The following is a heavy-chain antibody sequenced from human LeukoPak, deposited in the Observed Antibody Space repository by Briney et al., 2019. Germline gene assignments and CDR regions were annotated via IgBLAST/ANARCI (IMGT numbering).Heavy chain of an antibody. V-gene: IGHV3-33*01. CDR2: IWYDGGNK. D-gene: IGHD3-22*01. CDR3: ARGRGYDSGTYNYAFSDY. J-gene: IGHJ4*02. Sequence: PGGSLRLSCAASGFTFSNYDMHWVRQAPGKGLEWVAVIWYDGGNKYYADSVKGRFTISRDNSKNTLYLQMNSLRTEDTAVYYCARGRGYDSGTYNYAFSDYWGQGTLVTVSS. CDR1: GFTFSNYD.